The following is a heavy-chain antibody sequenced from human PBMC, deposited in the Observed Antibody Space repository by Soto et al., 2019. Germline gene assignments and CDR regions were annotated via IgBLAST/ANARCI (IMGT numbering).Heavy chain of an antibody. Sequence: QVPLQESGPGLVKPSETLSLTCTASGDSIRGDYWSWIRQPPGKRLEWIAYISYSGTTNYHPSLTSRVTISLDTSNNQLSLTMTSVTAADTAMYYCAKGFNYYGRGTLKLDSWGRETLVTVSS. D-gene: IGHD3-10*02. CDR3: AKGFNYYGRGTLKLDS. CDR1: GDSIRGDY. CDR2: ISYSGTT. J-gene: IGHJ4*02. V-gene: IGHV4-59*01.